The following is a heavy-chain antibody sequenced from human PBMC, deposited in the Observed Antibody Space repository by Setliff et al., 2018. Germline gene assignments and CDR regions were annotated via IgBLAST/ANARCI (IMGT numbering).Heavy chain of an antibody. D-gene: IGHD2-2*01. CDR1: GFSFSTFG. CDR2: ISAY. J-gene: IGHJ4*02. CDR3: ARGPLDFVVTPAAAKFDY. Sequence: ASVKVSCKTSGFSFSTFGFSWVRQAPGQGLEWMGWISAYARKFQGRVIMTTDTLTSTAYMELRSLRSDDTAVYYCARGPLDFVVTPAAAKFDYWGQGTLVTVSS. V-gene: IGHV1-18*01.